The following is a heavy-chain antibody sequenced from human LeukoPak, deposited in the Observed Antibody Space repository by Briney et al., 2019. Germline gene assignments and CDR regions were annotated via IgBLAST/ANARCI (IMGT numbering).Heavy chain of an antibody. CDR1: AYTYTTNG. CDR2: IDTYSGKT. CDR3: ARDRGIAEADSFDP. J-gene: IGHJ5*02. V-gene: IGHV1-18*01. D-gene: IGHD6-13*01. Sequence: SVKVCCNASAYTYTTNGISWVRQAPGQGLERMGWIDTYSGKTNYAQKFQGRVTMTSDTSTSTAYMELRSLRSDDTAVYYCARDRGIAEADSFDPWGQGTLVTVSS.